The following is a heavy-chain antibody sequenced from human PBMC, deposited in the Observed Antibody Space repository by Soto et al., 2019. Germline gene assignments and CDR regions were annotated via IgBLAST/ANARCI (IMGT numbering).Heavy chain of an antibody. D-gene: IGHD1-26*01. CDR3: ARARWENGNYYFDS. CDR1: GYTFTNYA. J-gene: IGHJ4*02. Sequence: QVHLVQSGADVKEPGASVRVSCKASGYTFTNYAIQWVRQAPGQRLEWMGWINGGNGDRRYSQKFQGRVTITRDTSATTTYMDLGSLRSEDTALYYCARARWENGNYYFDSWGQGTLVTVSP. V-gene: IGHV1-3*01. CDR2: INGGNGDR.